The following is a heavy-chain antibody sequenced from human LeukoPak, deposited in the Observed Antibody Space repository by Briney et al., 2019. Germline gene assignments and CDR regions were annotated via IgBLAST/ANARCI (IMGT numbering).Heavy chain of an antibody. Sequence: SETLSLTCSVSGGSISSGSYYWSWIRQPAGKGLEWIGHIYTSGSANYNPSLKSRVIISVDTSKNQFSLKLSPVTAADTAVYYCARVGVDYSGNIIKYFFDYWGQGTLVTVSS. D-gene: IGHD4-23*01. CDR1: GGSISSGSYY. J-gene: IGHJ4*02. CDR3: ARVGVDYSGNIIKYFFDY. V-gene: IGHV4-61*09. CDR2: IYTSGSA.